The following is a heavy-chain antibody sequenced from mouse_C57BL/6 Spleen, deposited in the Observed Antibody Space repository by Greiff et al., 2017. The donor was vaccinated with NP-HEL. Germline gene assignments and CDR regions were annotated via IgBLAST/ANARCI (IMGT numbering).Heavy chain of an antibody. V-gene: IGHV1-64*01. D-gene: IGHD1-1*01. Sequence: QVQLQQPGDELVKPGASVKLSCKASGYTFTSYWMHWIGMIHPNSGSTNYNEKFKSKATLTVDKSSSTAYMQLSSLTSEDSAVYYCASSYYYGSSSYWYFDVWGTGTTVTVSS. CDR2: IHPNSGST. CDR1: GYTFTSYW. CDR3: ASSYYYGSSSYWYFDV. J-gene: IGHJ1*03.